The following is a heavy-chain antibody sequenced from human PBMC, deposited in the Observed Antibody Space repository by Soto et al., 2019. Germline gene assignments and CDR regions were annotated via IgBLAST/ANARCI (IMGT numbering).Heavy chain of an antibody. V-gene: IGHV4-39*01. CDR2: IYYSGST. J-gene: IGHJ5*02. CDR1: GGSISSSSYY. Sequence: QLQLQESGPGLVKPSETLSLTCTVSGGSISSSSYYWGWIRQPPGKGLEWIGSIYYSGSTYYNPSLKSRVTISVDTSKNQFSLKLSSVTAADTAVYYCARRQYEDGQWLPPGDDNWFDPWGQGTLVTVSS. D-gene: IGHD6-19*01. CDR3: ARRQYEDGQWLPPGDDNWFDP.